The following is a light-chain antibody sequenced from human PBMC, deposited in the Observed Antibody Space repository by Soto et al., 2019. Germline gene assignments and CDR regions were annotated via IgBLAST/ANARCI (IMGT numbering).Light chain of an antibody. J-gene: IGKJ4*01. CDR3: QHYRPS. V-gene: IGKV3-20*01. CDR1: QSVSSSY. Sequence: EIVLTQSPGTLSLSPGERATLSCRASQSVSSSYLAWYQQKPGKAPRQLIYGASSRATGIPGRFSGSGSGTHFTLTITRLESEDFAVYYCQHYRPSFGGGTRVEIK. CDR2: GAS.